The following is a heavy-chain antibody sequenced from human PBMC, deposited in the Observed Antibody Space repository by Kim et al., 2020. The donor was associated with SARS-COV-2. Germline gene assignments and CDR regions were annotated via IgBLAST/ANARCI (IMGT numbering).Heavy chain of an antibody. J-gene: IGHJ5*02. D-gene: IGHD3-10*01. CDR2: ISSSGFTI. V-gene: IGHV3-11*01. Sequence: GGSLRLSCAASGFTFSDFYMSWIRQAPGKGLEWVSYISSSGFTIYYADSVKGRFTVSRDNAKNSLYLQMNSLRAEDTAVYYCARVALLWVGGVKQGWFDPWGQGTLVAVSS. CDR3: ARVALLWVGGVKQGWFDP. CDR1: GFTFSDFY.